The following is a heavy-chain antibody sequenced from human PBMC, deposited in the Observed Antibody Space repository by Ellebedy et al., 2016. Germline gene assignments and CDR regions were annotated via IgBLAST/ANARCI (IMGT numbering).Heavy chain of an antibody. CDR1: GFTFSDNY. CDR2: ISSSGTTI. CDR3: AALTGYYIAY. V-gene: IGHV3-11*01. Sequence: GESLKISCAASGFTFSDNYMSWIRQAPGKGLEWVSYISSSGTTIYYADSVKGRFTISRDNAKNSLYLQMNSLRVEDTAVYYCAALTGYYIAYWGQGTLVTVSS. J-gene: IGHJ4*02. D-gene: IGHD3-9*01.